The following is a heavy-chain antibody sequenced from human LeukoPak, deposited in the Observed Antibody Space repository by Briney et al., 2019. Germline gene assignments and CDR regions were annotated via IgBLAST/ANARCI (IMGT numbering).Heavy chain of an antibody. V-gene: IGHV3-74*03. CDR3: TRVPRGRSVFDV. CDR1: GFTVSSKW. Sequence: GGSLRLSCEASGFTVSSKWLHWVRQAPGKGLAWVSRIRGDVSSATYAASVKGRFSVSTDSAKNTVHLQMNSLRVEDTGVYYCTRVPRGRSVFDVWGQGTVVTVSS. J-gene: IGHJ3*01. D-gene: IGHD1-26*01. CDR2: IRGDVSSA.